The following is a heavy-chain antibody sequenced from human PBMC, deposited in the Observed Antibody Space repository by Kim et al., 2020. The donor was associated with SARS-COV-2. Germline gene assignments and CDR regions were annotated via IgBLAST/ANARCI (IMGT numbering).Heavy chain of an antibody. J-gene: IGHJ3*02. V-gene: IGHV3-48*03. Sequence: YADSVQGRFTISRDNAKNSLYLQMNSLRAEDTAVYYCARAGYTATGAFDIWGQGTMVTVSS. CDR3: ARAGYTATGAFDI. D-gene: IGHD5-18*01.